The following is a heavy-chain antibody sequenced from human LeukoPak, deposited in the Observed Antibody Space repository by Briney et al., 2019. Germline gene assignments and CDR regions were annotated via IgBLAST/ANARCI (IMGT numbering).Heavy chain of an antibody. D-gene: IGHD6-13*01. Sequence: GRSLRLSCAASGFTLSNYAMHWVRQAPGKGLEWVALISFDGSNKYYANSVKGRFTISRDNSKNTLCLQMNSLRIEDTAMYYCARHELYSSSYIFDSWGQGTLVTVSS. CDR1: GFTLSNYA. CDR3: ARHELYSSSYIFDS. CDR2: ISFDGSNK. V-gene: IGHV3-30-3*01. J-gene: IGHJ4*02.